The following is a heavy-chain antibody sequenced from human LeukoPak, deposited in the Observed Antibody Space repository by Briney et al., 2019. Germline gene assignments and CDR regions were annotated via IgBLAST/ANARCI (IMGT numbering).Heavy chain of an antibody. CDR2: IIPIFGTA. V-gene: IGHV1-69*06. CDR3: ARGPYYDILTGWNGMDV. D-gene: IGHD3-9*01. CDR1: GGTFSSYA. J-gene: IGHJ6*04. Sequence: ASVNVSCKASGGTFSSYAISWVRQAPGQGLEWMGGIIPIFGTANYAQKFQGRVTITADKSTSTAYMELSSLRSEDTAVYYCARGPYYDILTGWNGMDVWGKGTTVTVSS.